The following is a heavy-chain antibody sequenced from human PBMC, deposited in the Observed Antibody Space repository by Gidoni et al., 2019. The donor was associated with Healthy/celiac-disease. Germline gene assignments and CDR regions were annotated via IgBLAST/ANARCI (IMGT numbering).Heavy chain of an antibody. J-gene: IGHJ5*02. V-gene: IGHV3-30*16. CDR2: ISYDGSNK. Sequence: QVQLVESGGGVVQPGRSLRLSCAASGFPFSSYAMHWVRQAPGKGLEWVAVISYDGSNKYYADSVKGRFTISRDNSKNTLYLQMNSLRAEDTAVYYCARDFVTGSWSGWFDPWGQGTLVTVSS. D-gene: IGHD3-10*01. CDR1: GFPFSSYA. CDR3: ARDFVTGSWSGWFDP.